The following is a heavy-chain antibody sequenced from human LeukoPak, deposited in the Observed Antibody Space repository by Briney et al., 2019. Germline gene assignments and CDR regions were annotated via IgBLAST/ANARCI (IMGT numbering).Heavy chain of an antibody. Sequence: PSETLSLTCTVSGGSISSSSYYWGWIRQPPGKGLEWIGSIYYSGSTYYNPSLKSQVTISVDTSKNQFSLKLSSVTAADTAVYYCARGLIVVVPRWFYYYYYMDVWGKGTTVTVSS. CDR3: ARGLIVVVPRWFYYYYYMDV. V-gene: IGHV4-39*01. CDR2: IYYSGST. J-gene: IGHJ6*03. D-gene: IGHD2-15*01. CDR1: GGSISSSSYY.